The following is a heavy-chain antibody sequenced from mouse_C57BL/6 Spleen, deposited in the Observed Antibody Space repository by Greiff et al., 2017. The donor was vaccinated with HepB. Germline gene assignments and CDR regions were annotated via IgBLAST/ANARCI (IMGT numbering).Heavy chain of an antibody. D-gene: IGHD1-1*01. CDR1: GYTFTSYW. CDR3: AMTPPYYGHFDY. Sequence: VQLQQPGAELVKPGASVKVSCKASGYTFTSYWMHWVKQRPGQGLEWIGRIHPSDSDTNYNQKFKGKATLTVDKSSSTAYMQLSSLTSEDSAVYYCAMTPPYYGHFDYWGQGTTLTVSS. CDR2: IHPSDSDT. V-gene: IGHV1-74*01. J-gene: IGHJ2*01.